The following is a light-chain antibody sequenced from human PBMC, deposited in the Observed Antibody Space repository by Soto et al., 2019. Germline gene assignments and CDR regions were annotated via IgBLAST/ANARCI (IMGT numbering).Light chain of an antibody. CDR3: SSFSSSSTQV. J-gene: IGLJ1*01. Sequence: QSALTQPASVSGSSGRSITISCTGTSSDVGRYNFVSWYQQHPGNAPKLLIYAVSDRPSGVSTPFSGSKSGNTASLAISGLPAEDEALYYCSSFSSSSTQVFGTGTKLTVL. CDR2: AVS. CDR1: SSDVGRYNF. V-gene: IGLV2-14*03.